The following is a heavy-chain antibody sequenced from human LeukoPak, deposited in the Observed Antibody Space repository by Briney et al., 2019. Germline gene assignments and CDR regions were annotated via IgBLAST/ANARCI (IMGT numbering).Heavy chain of an antibody. CDR1: EGTFSSYA. V-gene: IGHV1-69*06. D-gene: IGHD2-8*01. Sequence: ASVKVSCKASEGTFSSYAISWVRQAPGQGLEWMGGIIPIFGTANYAQKFQGRVTITADKSTSTAYMELSSLRSEDTAVYYCARPLKDIVLMVYANDAFDIWGQGTMVTVSS. CDR2: IIPIFGTA. J-gene: IGHJ3*02. CDR3: ARPLKDIVLMVYANDAFDI.